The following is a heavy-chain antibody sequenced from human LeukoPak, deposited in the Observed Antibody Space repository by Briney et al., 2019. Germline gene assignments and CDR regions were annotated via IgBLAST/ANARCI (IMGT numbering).Heavy chain of an antibody. D-gene: IGHD3-22*01. CDR2: IYYSGST. V-gene: IGHV4-59*08. CDR1: GGSISSYY. J-gene: IGHJ4*02. Sequence: SETLSLTWTVSGGSISSYYWSWIRQPPGKGLEWIGYIYYSGSTNYNPSLKSRVTISVDTSKNQFSLKLSSVTAADTAVYYCAGTYYYDSSGYYPYWGQGTLVTVSS. CDR3: AGTYYYDSSGYYPY.